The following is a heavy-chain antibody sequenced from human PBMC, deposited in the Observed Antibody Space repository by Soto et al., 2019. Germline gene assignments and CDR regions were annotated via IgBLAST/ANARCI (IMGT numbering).Heavy chain of an antibody. CDR1: GFTFGDVW. J-gene: IGHJ4*02. V-gene: IGHV3-15*01. CDR3: RTWISADY. CDR2: IKTKADGGTA. D-gene: IGHD5-12*01. Sequence: GGSLRLSCAASGFTFGDVWMTWIRQAPGKGLQYVGRIKTKADGGTADYAAPVKGRFAISRDDSKNTLYLQMDSLKAEDTGVYYCRTWISADYWGQGALVTVSS.